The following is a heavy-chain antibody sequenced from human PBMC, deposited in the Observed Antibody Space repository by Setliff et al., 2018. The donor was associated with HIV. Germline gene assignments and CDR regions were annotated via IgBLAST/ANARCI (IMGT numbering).Heavy chain of an antibody. CDR1: GGSISTSSYY. J-gene: IGHJ4*02. Sequence: SETLSLTCTVSGGSISTSSYYWGWIRQPPGKGLEWIGSIYYSGSTYYNPSLKSRVTISVDTSKNQFSLKLSSVTAADTAVYYCARGGKRWLQLLGRYFDYWGQGTLVTVSS. V-gene: IGHV4-39*07. CDR2: IYYSGST. CDR3: ARGGKRWLQLLGRYFDY. D-gene: IGHD5-12*01.